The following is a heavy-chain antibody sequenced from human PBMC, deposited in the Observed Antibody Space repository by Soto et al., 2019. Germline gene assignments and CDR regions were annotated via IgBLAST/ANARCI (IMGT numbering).Heavy chain of an antibody. J-gene: IGHJ5*02. CDR1: GGSISSGGYY. CDR3: VGTTVVTAYNWFDP. V-gene: IGHV4-31*03. Sequence: QVQLQESGPGLVKPSQTLSITCTVSGGSISSGGYYWSWIRQHPGKGLEWIGYIYYSGSTYYNPSLKSRVTISVDTSKNQFSLKLSSVTAADTAVYYCVGTTVVTAYNWFDPWGQGTLVTVSS. CDR2: IYYSGST. D-gene: IGHD4-17*01.